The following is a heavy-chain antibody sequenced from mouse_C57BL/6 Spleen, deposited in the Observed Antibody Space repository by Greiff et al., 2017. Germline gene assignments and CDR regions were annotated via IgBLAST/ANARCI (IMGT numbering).Heavy chain of an antibody. V-gene: IGHV1-9*01. Sequence: VKLMESGAELMKPGASVKLSCKAPGYTFTGYWIEWVKQRPGHGLEWIGEILPGSGSTNYKEKFKGKATFTADTSSNTAYMQLSSLTTEDSAIDYCAREVRQLRLTWFAYWGQGTLVTVSA. J-gene: IGHJ3*01. CDR3: AREVRQLRLTWFAY. CDR1: GYTFTGYW. D-gene: IGHD3-2*02. CDR2: ILPGSGST.